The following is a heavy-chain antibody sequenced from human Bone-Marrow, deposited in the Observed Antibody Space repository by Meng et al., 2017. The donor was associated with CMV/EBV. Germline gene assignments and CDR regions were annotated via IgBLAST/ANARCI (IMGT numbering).Heavy chain of an antibody. D-gene: IGHD2-2*01. CDR2: ISSSSSYI. V-gene: IGHV3-21*01. Sequence: GESLKISCAASGFTFSSYSMNWVRQAPGKGLEWVSSISSSSSYIYYADSVKGRFTISRDNAKNSLYLQMNSLRAEDTAVYYCASPYQLQPERGGYGTGLDAFDIWGQGTMVTVSS. CDR1: GFTFSSYS. J-gene: IGHJ3*02. CDR3: ASPYQLQPERGGYGTGLDAFDI.